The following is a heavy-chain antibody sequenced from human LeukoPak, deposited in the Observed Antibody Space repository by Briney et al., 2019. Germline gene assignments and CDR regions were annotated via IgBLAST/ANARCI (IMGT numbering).Heavy chain of an antibody. V-gene: IGHV3-23*01. D-gene: IGHD6-13*01. CDR2: ISGSGGST. CDR3: AKVLLEPYSSSWGLDAFDI. Sequence: GGSLRLSCAASGFTFSSYAMSWVRQAPGKGLEWVSAISGSGGSTYYADSVKGRFTISRDNSKNTLYLQMNSLRAEDTAVYYCAKVLLEPYSSSWGLDAFDIWGQGTMVTVSS. CDR1: GFTFSSYA. J-gene: IGHJ3*02.